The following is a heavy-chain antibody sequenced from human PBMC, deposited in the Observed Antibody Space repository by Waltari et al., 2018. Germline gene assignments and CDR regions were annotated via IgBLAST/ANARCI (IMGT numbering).Heavy chain of an antibody. CDR3: ARDWGGDCNDAFDI. CDR2: IYYSGST. J-gene: IGHJ3*02. V-gene: IGHV4-31*03. D-gene: IGHD2-21*01. Sequence: QVQLQESGPRLVKPSQTLSLTCTVSGGSISSGGYYWSWIRKHPGKGLEWIVYIYYSGSTYYNPSLKSRVTISGDTAKNQFSLKLSSVTAADTAVYYCARDWGGDCNDAFDIWGQGTMVTVSS. CDR1: GGSISSGGYY.